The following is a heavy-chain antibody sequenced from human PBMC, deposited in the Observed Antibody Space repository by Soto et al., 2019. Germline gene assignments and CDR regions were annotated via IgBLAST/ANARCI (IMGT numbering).Heavy chain of an antibody. D-gene: IGHD6-6*01. CDR1: SGSISSSNW. Sequence: ASETLSLTCAVSSGSISSSNWWSWVRQPPGKGLEWIGEIYHSGSTNYNPSLKSRVTISVDKSKNQFSLKLSSVTAADTAVYYCASADGYSSSSDYWGQGTLVTVSS. CDR3: ASADGYSSSSDY. J-gene: IGHJ4*02. V-gene: IGHV4-4*02. CDR2: IYHSGST.